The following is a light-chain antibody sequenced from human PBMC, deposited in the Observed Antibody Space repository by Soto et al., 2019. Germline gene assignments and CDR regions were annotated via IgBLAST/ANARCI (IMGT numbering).Light chain of an antibody. CDR2: LNSDGSH. CDR1: GGHSSYA. J-gene: IGLJ1*01. Sequence: QSVLTQSPSASASQGASVKLTCTLSGGHSSYAIAWHQQQPEKGPRYLMKLNSDGSHSKGDGIPDRFLGSSSGAERYLTISSLQSEDEADYYCQTWGTGIRVFGTGTKLTVL. V-gene: IGLV4-69*01. CDR3: QTWGTGIRV.